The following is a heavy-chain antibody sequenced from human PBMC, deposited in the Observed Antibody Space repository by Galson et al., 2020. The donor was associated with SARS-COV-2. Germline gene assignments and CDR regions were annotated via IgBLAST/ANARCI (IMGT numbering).Heavy chain of an antibody. V-gene: IGHV3-23*01. D-gene: IGHD1-1*01. CDR1: GFTFSSYA. CDR3: ASSPSDDYYYYYGMDV. J-gene: IGHJ6*02. CDR2: ISGSGGST. Sequence: GESLKISCAASGFTFSSYAMSWVRQAPGKGLEWVSAISGSGGSTYYADSVKGRFTISRDNAKNSLYLQMNSLRAEDTAVYYCASSPSDDYYYYYGMDVWGQGTTVTVSS.